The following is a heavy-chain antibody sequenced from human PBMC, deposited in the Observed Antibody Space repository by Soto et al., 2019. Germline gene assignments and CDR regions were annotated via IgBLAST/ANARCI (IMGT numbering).Heavy chain of an antibody. J-gene: IGHJ4*02. CDR2: ISSSSSTI. Sequence: EVQLVESGGGLVQPGGSLRLSCAASGFTFSSYSMNWVRQAPGKGLEWVSYISSSSSTIYYADSVKGRFTISRDNAKNSMYLQMNSLRDDDTAVDYCARVPTCQQLYNIDYWGQGTLVTVSS. CDR3: ARVPTCQQLYNIDY. CDR1: GFTFSSYS. D-gene: IGHD6-13*01. V-gene: IGHV3-48*02.